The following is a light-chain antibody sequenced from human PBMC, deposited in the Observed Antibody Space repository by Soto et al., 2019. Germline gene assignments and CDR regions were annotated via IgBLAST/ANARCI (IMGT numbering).Light chain of an antibody. V-gene: IGLV6-57*03. Sequence: NFMLTQPHSVSESPGKTVTISCTRSSGSIARNYVQWYQQRPGSAPTTVIYEDNQRPSGVPDRFSGSIDSSSNSASLTISGLKTEDEADYYSQSYDSSNQVVFGGWTKVTVL. CDR1: SGSIARNY. CDR3: QSYDSSNQVV. J-gene: IGLJ2*01. CDR2: EDN.